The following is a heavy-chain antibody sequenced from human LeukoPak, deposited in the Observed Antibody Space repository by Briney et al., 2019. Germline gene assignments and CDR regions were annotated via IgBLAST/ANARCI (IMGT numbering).Heavy chain of an antibody. CDR3: ARELLSTGNWFDP. V-gene: IGHV4-59*01. J-gene: IGHJ5*02. CDR1: GVPITDYY. Sequence: SETLSLTCNISGVPITDYYWSWIRLAPRGGLEWIGYMYYSGDSNSNPSLEGRVTMSADTSTNQFSLRLTSVTAADTAIYYCARELLSTGNWFDPWGQGILVTVSS. D-gene: IGHD1-14*01. CDR2: MYYSGDS.